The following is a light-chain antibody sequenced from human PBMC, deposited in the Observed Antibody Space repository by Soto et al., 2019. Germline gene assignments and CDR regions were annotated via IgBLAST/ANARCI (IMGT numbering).Light chain of an antibody. J-gene: IGKJ2*01. CDR2: AAS. Sequence: DIQMTQSPSSLSASVGDRVTITCRASQSISSYLNWYQQKPGKAPKLLIYAASSLQSGVPSRFSGSGSGTDFTLTISSLQPEDVATDYCQQSYSTPKYTFGQGTKLEIK. CDR1: QSISSY. CDR3: QQSYSTPKYT. V-gene: IGKV1-39*01.